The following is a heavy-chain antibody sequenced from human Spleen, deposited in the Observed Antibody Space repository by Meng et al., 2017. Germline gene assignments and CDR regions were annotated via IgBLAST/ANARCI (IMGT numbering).Heavy chain of an antibody. J-gene: IGHJ4*02. CDR1: GCTFTGYY. CDR3: AGALANSYYLDY. CDR2: INPNSGGT. Sequence: QVHLVPSGAEVKKPGASVKVSCKASGCTFTGYYIHWVRQAPGQGLEWMGRINPNSGGTNYAQKFQGRVTMTRDTSISRAYMELNRLTSDDTAVYYCAGALANSYYLDYWGQGTLVTVSS. D-gene: IGHD5-12*01. V-gene: IGHV1-2*06.